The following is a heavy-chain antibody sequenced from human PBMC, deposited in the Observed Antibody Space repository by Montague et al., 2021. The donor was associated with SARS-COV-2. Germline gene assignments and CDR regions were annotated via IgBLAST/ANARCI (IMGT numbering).Heavy chain of an antibody. CDR2: IYYTGNT. CDR3: ARFFGPYYYGLDV. J-gene: IGHJ6*02. D-gene: IGHD3-10*01. Sequence: SETLSLTCTVSGGSLSTYYWSWIRQPPGKGLECIGYIYYTGNTNYNPSLKSRVTISVDTSKNQFSLELGSVTAADTAVSYCARFFGPYYYGLDVWGQGTTVTVSS. V-gene: IGHV4-59*13. CDR1: GGSLSTYY.